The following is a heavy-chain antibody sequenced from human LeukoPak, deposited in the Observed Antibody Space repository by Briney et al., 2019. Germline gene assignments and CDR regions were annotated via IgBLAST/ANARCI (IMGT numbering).Heavy chain of an antibody. CDR3: AKDPYDSSGYSEYDAFDI. J-gene: IGHJ3*02. CDR1: GFTFSSYG. D-gene: IGHD3-22*01. Sequence: GGSLRLSCAASGFTFSSYGMHWVRQAPGKGLEWVAVIWYDGSNKYYADSVKGRFTISRVNSKNTLYLQMNSLRAEDTAVYYCAKDPYDSSGYSEYDAFDIWGQGTMVTVSS. V-gene: IGHV3-30*02. CDR2: IWYDGSNK.